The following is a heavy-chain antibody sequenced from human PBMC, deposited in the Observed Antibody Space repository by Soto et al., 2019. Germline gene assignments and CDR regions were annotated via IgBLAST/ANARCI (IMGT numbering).Heavy chain of an antibody. CDR1: GYTFTGYY. J-gene: IGHJ6*03. Sequence: GASLKVSCKASGYTFTGYYMHWVRQAPGQGLEWMGWINPNSGGTNYAQKFQGWVTMTRDTSISTAYMELSRLRSDDTAVYYCARGFAYYYYMDVRGKGTTVTVSS. V-gene: IGHV1-2*04. CDR3: ARGFAYYYYMDV. CDR2: INPNSGGT.